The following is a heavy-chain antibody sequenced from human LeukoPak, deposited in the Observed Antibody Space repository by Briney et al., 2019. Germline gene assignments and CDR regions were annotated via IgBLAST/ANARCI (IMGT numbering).Heavy chain of an antibody. CDR1: GGSMSNSSYY. D-gene: IGHD6-13*01. Sequence: SETLSLTCTVSGGSMSNSSYYWGWIRQPPGKGLEWIGSIYYTGSTYYNPSFKSRITISVDTSKNQFSPRLTSVTAADTAVYYCARISAAAVEPWGKGTTVTISS. V-gene: IGHV4-39*07. CDR3: ARISAAAVEP. J-gene: IGHJ6*04. CDR2: IYYTGST.